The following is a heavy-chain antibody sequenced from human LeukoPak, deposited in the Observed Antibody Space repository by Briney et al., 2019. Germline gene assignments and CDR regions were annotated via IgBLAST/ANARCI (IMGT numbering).Heavy chain of an antibody. CDR1: GFIVSDDY. CDR3: ASGGKYCTGGACYGD. V-gene: IGHV3-53*01. CDR2: IYSGGAT. J-gene: IGHJ4*02. Sequence: GGSLRLSCAASGFIVSDDYISWVRQSPGKGLEWVLVIYSGGATFYADSVKGRFTISRDNSKNTVHLQMNSLRAEDTAVYYCASGGKYCTGGACYGDWGQGTLVTVSS. D-gene: IGHD2-8*02.